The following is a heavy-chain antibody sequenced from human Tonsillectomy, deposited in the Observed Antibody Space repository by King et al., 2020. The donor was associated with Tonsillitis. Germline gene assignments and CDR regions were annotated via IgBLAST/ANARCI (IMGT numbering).Heavy chain of an antibody. CDR3: ARQLYHILTGFFFPYYFDY. J-gene: IGHJ4*02. CDR1: GYTFTSYG. V-gene: IGHV1-18*04. CDR2: ISTDNGNT. Sequence: VQLVESGAEMKKPGASVKVSCKASGYTFTSYGISWVRQAPGQGLEWMGWISTDNGNTNYAQKLQGRDTMTTDTSTSTAYMELRSLRSDDTAVYYCARQLYHILTGFFFPYYFDYWGQGTLVTVSS. D-gene: IGHD3-9*01.